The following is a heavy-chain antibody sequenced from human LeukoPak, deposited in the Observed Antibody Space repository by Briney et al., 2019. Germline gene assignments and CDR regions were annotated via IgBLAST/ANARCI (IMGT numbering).Heavy chain of an antibody. D-gene: IGHD3-22*01. V-gene: IGHV4-39*01. CDR3: ASYRSAYADY. J-gene: IGHJ4*02. CDR2: IYYSGIT. CDR1: GGSISSSTYH. Sequence: SETLSLTCTVSGGSISSSTYHWGWIRQPPGKGLEWIGTIYYSGITDYNPSLKSRVTISVDTSKNQISLMLSSVTAADTAVYYCASYRSAYADYWGQGTLVTVSS.